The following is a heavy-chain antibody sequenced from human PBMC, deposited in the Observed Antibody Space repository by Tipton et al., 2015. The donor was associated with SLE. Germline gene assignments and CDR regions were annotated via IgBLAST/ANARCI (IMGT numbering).Heavy chain of an antibody. J-gene: IGHJ4*02. D-gene: IGHD3-16*01. CDR1: GYTFTGYY. Sequence: QSGAEVKKPGASVKVSCKASGYTFTGYYMHWVRQAPGQGLEWMGWINPNSGGTNYAQKFQGRVTMTRDTSISTAYMELSRLRPDDTAVYYWARVLGLQGGGYFDYWGQGTLVTASS. CDR3: ARVLGLQGGGYFDY. CDR2: INPNSGGT. V-gene: IGHV1-2*02.